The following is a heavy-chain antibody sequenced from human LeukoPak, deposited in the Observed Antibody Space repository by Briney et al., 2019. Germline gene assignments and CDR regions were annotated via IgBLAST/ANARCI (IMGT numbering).Heavy chain of an antibody. Sequence: SETLSLTCGVSGYSISSGYQWAWVRQSPGKGLEWIGSIYHSGSAHYNPSLKSRVTISVETSKDQFSLNMYSVTAADTAVYYCARDPRWLTPDCTSTSCYENYFDPWGQGTLVTVSS. D-gene: IGHD2-2*01. CDR2: IYHSGSA. V-gene: IGHV4-38-2*02. J-gene: IGHJ5*02. CDR1: GYSISSGYQ. CDR3: ARDPRWLTPDCTSTSCYENYFDP.